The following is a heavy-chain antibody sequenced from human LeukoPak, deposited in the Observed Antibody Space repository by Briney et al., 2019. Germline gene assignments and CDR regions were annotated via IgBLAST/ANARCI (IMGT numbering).Heavy chain of an antibody. CDR3: ARATGRDYGDCYFDY. CDR2: IYYSGST. V-gene: IGHV4-39*07. Sequence: PSETLSLTCTVSGGSISSSSYYWGWIRQPPGKGLEWIGSIYYSGSTYYNPSLKSRVTISVDTSKNQFSLKLSSVTAADTAVYYCARATGRDYGDCYFDYWGQGTLVTVSS. J-gene: IGHJ4*02. D-gene: IGHD4-17*01. CDR1: GGSISSSSYY.